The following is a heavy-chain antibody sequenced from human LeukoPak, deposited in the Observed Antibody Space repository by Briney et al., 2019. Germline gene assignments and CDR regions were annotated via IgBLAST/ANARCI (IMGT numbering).Heavy chain of an antibody. CDR3: ARVVLDYYGYYGMDV. D-gene: IGHD3-10*01. Sequence: PSETLSFTCTVSGSISGYYWSWIRQPPGKGLEWIGSIYYSGSTYYNPSLKSRVTISVDTSKNQFSLKLSSVTAADTAVYYCARVVLDYYGYYGMDVWGQGTTVTVSS. V-gene: IGHV4-39*01. CDR1: GSISGYY. J-gene: IGHJ6*02. CDR2: IYYSGST.